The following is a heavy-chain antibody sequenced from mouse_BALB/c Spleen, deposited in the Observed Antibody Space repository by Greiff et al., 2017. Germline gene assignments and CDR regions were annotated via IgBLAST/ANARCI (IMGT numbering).Heavy chain of an antibody. CDR2: ISSGGSYT. CDR1: GFTFSSYA. D-gene: IGHD5-1*01. J-gene: IGHJ3*01. CDR3: AREKYSFAY. V-gene: IGHV5-9-4*01. Sequence: EVQRVESGGGLVKPGGSLKLSCAASGFTFSSYAMSWVRQSPEKRLEWVAEISSGGSYTYYPDTVTGRFTISRDNAKNTLYLEMSSLRSEDTAMYYCAREKYSFAYWGQGTLVTVSA.